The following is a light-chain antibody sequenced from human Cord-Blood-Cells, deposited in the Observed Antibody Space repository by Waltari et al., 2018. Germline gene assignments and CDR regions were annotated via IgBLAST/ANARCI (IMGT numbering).Light chain of an antibody. Sequence: QLVLTQSPSASASLGASVKLTCTLSSGHSRYATAWHQQQPEKGPRYLMKLNSDGSHSKGDGITDRFSGSSSGAERYLTISILQSEDEADYYCQTWGTGIQVFGGGTKLTVL. CDR3: QTWGTGIQV. V-gene: IGLV4-69*01. CDR2: LNSDGSH. J-gene: IGLJ3*02. CDR1: SGHSRYA.